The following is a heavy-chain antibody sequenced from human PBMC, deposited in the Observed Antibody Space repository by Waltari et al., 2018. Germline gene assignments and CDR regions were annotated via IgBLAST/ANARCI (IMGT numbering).Heavy chain of an antibody. CDR2: IYYSGST. J-gene: IGHJ5*02. Sequence: QVQLQESGPGLVKPSETLSLTCTVSGGSISSYYWSWIRQPPGKGLEWIGYIYYSGSTNYNPSLKSRVTISVDTSKNQFSLKLSSVTAADTAVYYCARADGGYVGWFDPWGQGTLVTVSS. D-gene: IGHD5-12*01. V-gene: IGHV4-59*01. CDR3: ARADGGYVGWFDP. CDR1: GGSISSYY.